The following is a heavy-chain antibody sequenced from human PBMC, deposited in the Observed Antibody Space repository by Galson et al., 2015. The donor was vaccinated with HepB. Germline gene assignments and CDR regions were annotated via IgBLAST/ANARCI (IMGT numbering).Heavy chain of an antibody. V-gene: IGHV1-18*01. J-gene: IGHJ4*02. CDR2: ISGDNANT. CDR3: ARGGYSYGKFDY. D-gene: IGHD5-18*01. Sequence: SVKVSCKASGYTFSRYGISWVRQAPGQGLEWMGWISGDNANTNYAQKLQGRVTMTTDTSTSTAYMELTSLISDDTAVYYCARGGYSYGKFDYWGQGTLVTVSS. CDR1: GYTFSRYG.